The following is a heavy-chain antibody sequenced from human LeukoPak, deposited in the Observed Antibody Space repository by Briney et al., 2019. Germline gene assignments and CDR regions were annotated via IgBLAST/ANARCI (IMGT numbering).Heavy chain of an antibody. CDR3: ARFSSIAAAFDY. Sequence: PSETLSLTCAVYGGSFSGYYWSWIRQPPGKGLEWIGYIYYSWSTNYNPSLKSRVTISVDTSKNQFSLNLSSVTAADTAVYYCARFSSIAAAFDYWGLGTLVTVSS. CDR1: GGSFSGYY. D-gene: IGHD6-13*01. J-gene: IGHJ4*02. CDR2: IYYSWST. V-gene: IGHV4-34*11.